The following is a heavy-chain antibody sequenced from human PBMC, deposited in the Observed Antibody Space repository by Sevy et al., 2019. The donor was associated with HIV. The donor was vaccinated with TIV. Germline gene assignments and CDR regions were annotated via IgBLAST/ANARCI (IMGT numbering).Heavy chain of an antibody. CDR2: ISGHGGST. CDR1: GFIFSSYV. Sequence: GGSLRLSCAASGFIFSSYVMSWVRQAPGKGLEWVSTISGHGGSTYYADSVKGRFTISRDNSKNTLDLQMNSLRAEDTAVYYCAGGFWSGFDYWGQGTLVTVSS. J-gene: IGHJ4*02. D-gene: IGHD3-3*01. V-gene: IGHV3-23*01. CDR3: AGGFWSGFDY.